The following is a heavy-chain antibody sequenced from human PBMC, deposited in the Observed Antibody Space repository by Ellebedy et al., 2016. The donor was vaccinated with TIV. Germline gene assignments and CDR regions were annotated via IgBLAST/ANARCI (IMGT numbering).Heavy chain of an antibody. J-gene: IGHJ5*02. D-gene: IGHD6-19*01. CDR2: IYTSGST. Sequence: SETLSLXXTVSGGSISSYFWSWIRQPAGKGLEWIGRIYTSGSTNYSPSLKSRVTMSLDTSKNQFSLKLSSLTAADTAVYYCARGLGWFDPWGQGTLVTVSS. V-gene: IGHV4-4*07. CDR3: ARGLGWFDP. CDR1: GGSISSYF.